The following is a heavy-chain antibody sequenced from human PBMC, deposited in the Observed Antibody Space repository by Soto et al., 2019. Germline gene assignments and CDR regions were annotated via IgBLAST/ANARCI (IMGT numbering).Heavy chain of an antibody. V-gene: IGHV3-23*01. CDR1: GFIFRNDY. CDR2: ISANGQGI. J-gene: IGHJ4*02. D-gene: IGHD2-2*01. Sequence: GGYLRLSCVASGFIFRNDYLSWVRQAPGKGLEWVSAISANGQGIYYADSVRGRFSISRDNSRNTVFLHMDSLRAEDTAVYYCAKDRDYPRDQFHYWGQGTLVTVSS. CDR3: AKDRDYPRDQFHY.